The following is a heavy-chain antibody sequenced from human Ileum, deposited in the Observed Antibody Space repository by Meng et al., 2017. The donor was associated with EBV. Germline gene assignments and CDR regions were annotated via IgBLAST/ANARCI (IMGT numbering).Heavy chain of an antibody. CDR2: IYYRGNT. Sequence: RLQLQESGPVLLKPSDPLHLTRTGLGGSIRTGNCYWGWIPQSPGKALECIGTIYYRGNTFYNPSLKSRLTISIDTSKNEFSLTLRSVTAADTALYYCASAYDYGDYEAFAYWGPGSLVTVSS. D-gene: IGHD4-17*01. J-gene: IGHJ4*02. V-gene: IGHV4-39*06. CDR1: GGSIRTGNCY. CDR3: ASAYDYGDYEAFAY.